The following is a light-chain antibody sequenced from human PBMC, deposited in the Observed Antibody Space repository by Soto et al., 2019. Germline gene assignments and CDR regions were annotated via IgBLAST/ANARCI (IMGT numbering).Light chain of an antibody. J-gene: IGLJ3*02. V-gene: IGLV2-11*01. CDR2: DVN. CDR3: CSYAGSSPWV. Sequence: QSALTQPRSVSGSPGQSVTISCTGTSNDVGGYNYVSWYQQHPGKAPKLLISDVNKRPSGVPDRFSGSKSGNTASLIISGIQAEDEADYYCCSYAGSSPWVFGGGTKLTVL. CDR1: SNDVGGYNY.